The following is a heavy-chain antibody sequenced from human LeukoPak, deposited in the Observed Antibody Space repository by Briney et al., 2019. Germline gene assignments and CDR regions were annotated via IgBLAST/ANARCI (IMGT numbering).Heavy chain of an antibody. V-gene: IGHV4-59*01. J-gene: IGHJ3*02. D-gene: IGHD3-22*01. CDR1: GGSISSYY. CDR3: ARERGDYYDSSGYPSGAFDI. Sequence: PSETLSLTCTVSGGSISSYYWSWIRQPPGKGLEWIGYIYYSGSTNYNPSLKSRVTISVDPSKNQFSLKLSSVTAADTAVYYCARERGDYYDSSGYPSGAFDIWGQGTMVTVSS. CDR2: IYYSGST.